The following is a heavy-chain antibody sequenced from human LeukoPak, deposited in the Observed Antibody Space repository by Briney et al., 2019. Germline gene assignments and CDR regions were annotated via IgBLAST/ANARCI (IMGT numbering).Heavy chain of an antibody. Sequence: ASVKVSCKASGGTFSSYAISWVRQAPGQRLEWMGGNIPIFGTANYAQKFQGRVTSTADESTSTAYMELSSLRSEDTAVYYCAREAARPYYCYYMDVWGKGTTVTVSS. V-gene: IGHV1-69*01. J-gene: IGHJ6*03. CDR1: GGTFSSYA. CDR3: AREAARPYYCYYMDV. CDR2: NIPIFGTA. D-gene: IGHD6-6*01.